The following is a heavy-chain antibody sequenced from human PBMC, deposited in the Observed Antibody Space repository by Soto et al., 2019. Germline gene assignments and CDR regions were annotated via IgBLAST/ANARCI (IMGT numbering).Heavy chain of an antibody. CDR3: PTYYELGFGAFDI. V-gene: IGHV3-15*07. J-gene: IGHJ3*02. Sequence: EVQLVESGGGLVKPGGSLRLSCTASGFTFSNAWMNWVRQAPGKGLEWVGHIKSNTGGGTTDYAAPVKGRFTISRDDSKNTLYLQMNSLKTEDTAVYYCPTYYELGFGAFDIWGQGTMVTVSS. CDR1: GFTFSNAW. D-gene: IGHD3-22*01. CDR2: IKSNTGGGTT.